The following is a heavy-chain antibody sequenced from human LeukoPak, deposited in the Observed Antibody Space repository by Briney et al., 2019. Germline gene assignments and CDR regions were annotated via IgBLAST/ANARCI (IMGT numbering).Heavy chain of an antibody. V-gene: IGHV3-15*01. D-gene: IGHD2-21*02. CDR2: IKSKTDGGTT. J-gene: IGHJ4*02. CDR1: GFTFSNAW. CDR3: TTNCGGDCCRAYDY. Sequence: PGGSLRLSCAASGFTFSNAWMSWVRQAPGKGLEWVGRIKSKTDGGTTDYAAPVKGRFTISRDDSKNTLYLQMNSLKTEDTAVYYCTTNCGGDCCRAYDYWGQGTLVTVSS.